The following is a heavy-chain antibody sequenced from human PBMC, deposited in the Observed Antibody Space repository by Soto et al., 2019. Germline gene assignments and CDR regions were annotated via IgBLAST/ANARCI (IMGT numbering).Heavy chain of an antibody. J-gene: IGHJ4*02. D-gene: IGHD3-10*01. CDR3: AIGSELDSQELYY. V-gene: IGHV3-30*03. CDR2: ISSDGSDK. CDR1: GFTFSNFG. Sequence: QVQLVESGGGVVQPGRSLRLSCAASGFTFSNFGMHGFRQAPGKGLEWVAVISSDGSDKYYSDSVKGRFTISRDNSKNTLFLQMSSLRVEDTAVYYCAIGSELDSQELYYWGQGTLGTVSS.